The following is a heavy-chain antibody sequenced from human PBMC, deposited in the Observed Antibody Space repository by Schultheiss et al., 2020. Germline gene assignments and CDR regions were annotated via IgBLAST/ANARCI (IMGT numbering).Heavy chain of an antibody. V-gene: IGHV4-59*01. Sequence: SETLSLTCTVSGGSISSYYWSWIRQPPGKGLEWIGYIYYSGSTNYNPSLKSRVTISVDTSKNQFSLKLSSVTAADTAVYYCARATGGGCSGGSCYTNIFDYWGQGTLVNVSS. D-gene: IGHD2-15*01. CDR2: IYYSGST. J-gene: IGHJ4*02. CDR1: GGSISSYY. CDR3: ARATGGGCSGGSCYTNIFDY.